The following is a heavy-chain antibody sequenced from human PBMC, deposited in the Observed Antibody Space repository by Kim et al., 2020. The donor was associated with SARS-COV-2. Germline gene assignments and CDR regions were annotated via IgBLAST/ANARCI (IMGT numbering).Heavy chain of an antibody. J-gene: IGHJ4*02. Sequence: GGSLRLSCAASGFTFSSYSMNWVRQAPGKGLEWVSSISSSSSYIYYADSVKGRFTISRDNAKNSLYLQMNSLRAEDTAVYYCARGDDFWSGYYRSKGFFDYWGQGTLVTVSS. CDR1: GFTFSSYS. CDR3: ARGDDFWSGYYRSKGFFDY. D-gene: IGHD3-3*01. CDR2: ISSSSSYI. V-gene: IGHV3-21*01.